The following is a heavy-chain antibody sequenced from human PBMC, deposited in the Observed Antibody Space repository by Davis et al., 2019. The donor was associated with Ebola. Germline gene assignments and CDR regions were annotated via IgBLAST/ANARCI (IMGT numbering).Heavy chain of an antibody. CDR3: ARAEYNWNYFAY. CDR2: ISAYNGNT. Sequence: SVQVSRKASVYTFTSYGISWVRQPPGQGLEWLGWISAYNGNTNYAQKLQGRATMTTDTSTSTAYMELRSLRSDDTAVYYCARAEYNWNYFAYWGQGTLVTVSS. D-gene: IGHD1-20*01. CDR1: VYTFTSYG. J-gene: IGHJ4*02. V-gene: IGHV1-18*01.